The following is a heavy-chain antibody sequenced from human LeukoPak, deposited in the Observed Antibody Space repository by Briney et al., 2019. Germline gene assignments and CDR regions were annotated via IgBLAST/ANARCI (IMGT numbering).Heavy chain of an antibody. V-gene: IGHV4-38-2*02. Sequence: PSETLSLTFTGSGCFSISGYYCGWIRQPPGKGLEWIGSLYHSGSTYYHPSLHSRVTISVETSPDQFSLKLSSVTAADTAVYYCTRVSWYPSEYYFDYWGQGTLVPVSS. CDR3: TRVSWYPSEYYFDY. J-gene: IGHJ4*02. D-gene: IGHD6-13*01. CDR2: LYHSGST. CDR1: GCFSISGYY.